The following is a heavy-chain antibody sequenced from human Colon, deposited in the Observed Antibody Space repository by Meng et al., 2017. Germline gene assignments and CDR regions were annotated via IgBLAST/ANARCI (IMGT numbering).Heavy chain of an antibody. J-gene: IGHJ4*02. V-gene: IGHV3-48*03. CDR2: IRASGSET. Sequence: GGLLRFSCAASGFIFRNYEMDWVRQAPGKGLEGFANIRASGSETFYAESVKGRFSISRDNAKDTLFMEMDSLTTEDRGLYYGARAAVVELGTGPFEDWGQGTMVTVSS. D-gene: IGHD1-14*01. CDR1: GFIFRNYE. CDR3: ARAAVVELGTGPFED.